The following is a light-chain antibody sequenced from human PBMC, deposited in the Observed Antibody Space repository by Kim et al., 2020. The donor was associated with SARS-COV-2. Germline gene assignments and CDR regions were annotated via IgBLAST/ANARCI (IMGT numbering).Light chain of an antibody. CDR2: SAS. Sequence: DIQMTQSPSSLSASVGDRVTITCRASQGISHYLAWYQQKPGKAPELLIYSASTLQSGVPSRFSGSGSGTDFTLTISSLQPEDVATYYCQRYYSAPFTFGPGTKVDIK. J-gene: IGKJ3*01. V-gene: IGKV1-27*01. CDR3: QRYYSAPFT. CDR1: QGISHY.